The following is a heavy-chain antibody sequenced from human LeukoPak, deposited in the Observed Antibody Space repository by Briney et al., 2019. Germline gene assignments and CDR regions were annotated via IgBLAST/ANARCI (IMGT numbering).Heavy chain of an antibody. CDR1: GSTFSSYS. CDR3: AREVRYSSGWDYYYYYGMDV. J-gene: IGHJ6*02. D-gene: IGHD6-19*01. Sequence: GGSLRLSCAASGSTFSSYSMNWVRQAPGRGLEWVSSISSSSSYIYYADSVKGRFTISRDNAKNSLYLQMNSLRAEDTAVYYCAREVRYSSGWDYYYYYGMDVWGQGTTVTVSS. V-gene: IGHV3-21*01. CDR2: ISSSSSYI.